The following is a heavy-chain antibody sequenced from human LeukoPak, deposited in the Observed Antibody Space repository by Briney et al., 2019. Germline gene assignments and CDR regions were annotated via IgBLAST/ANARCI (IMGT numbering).Heavy chain of an antibody. V-gene: IGHV3-23*01. J-gene: IGHJ4*02. CDR2: ISGSGGST. CDR3: AKDWGSGENYFDY. D-gene: IGHD3-10*01. CDR1: GISFSSHA. Sequence: PGGSLRLSCSASGISFSSHAMSWVRQAPGKGLEWVSGISGSGGSTYYADSVKGRFTISRDNSKNTLYLQMNSLRAEDTAVYYCAKDWGSGENYFDYWGQGTLVTVSS.